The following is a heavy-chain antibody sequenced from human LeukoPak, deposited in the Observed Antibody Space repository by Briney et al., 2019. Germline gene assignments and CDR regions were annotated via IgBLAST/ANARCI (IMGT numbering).Heavy chain of an antibody. J-gene: IGHJ5*02. D-gene: IGHD6-13*01. CDR3: ARDPYSSSWYDWFDP. V-gene: IGHV3-7*01. Sequence: GGSLRLSCAASGFTFSNAWMSWVRQAPGKGLEWVANIKQDGSEKYYVDSVKGRFTISRDNAKNSLYLQMNSLRAEDTAVYYCARDPYSSSWYDWFDPWGQGTLVTVSS. CDR1: GFTFSNAW. CDR2: IKQDGSEK.